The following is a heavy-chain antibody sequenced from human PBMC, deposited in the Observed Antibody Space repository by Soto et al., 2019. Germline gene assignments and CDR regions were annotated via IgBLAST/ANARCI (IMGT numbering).Heavy chain of an antibody. J-gene: IGHJ4*02. CDR3: ARDWADPPVHLDY. D-gene: IGHD3-16*01. V-gene: IGHV3-21*01. CDR1: GFTFHNYA. CDR2: INGPGDDT. Sequence: PGGSLRLSCAASGFTFHNYAMSWVRQAPGKGLEWVSSINGPGDDTYYADSVKGRFTISRDNAKNSLYLQMNSLRAEDTAVYYCARDWADPPVHLDYWVQGTLVTVSS.